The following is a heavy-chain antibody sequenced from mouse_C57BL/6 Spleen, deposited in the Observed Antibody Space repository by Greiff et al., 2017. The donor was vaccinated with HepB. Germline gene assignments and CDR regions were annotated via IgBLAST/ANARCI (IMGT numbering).Heavy chain of an antibody. Sequence: EVQLQQSGPELVKPGASVKISCKASGYTFTDYYMNWVKQSHGKSLEWIGDINPNNGGTSYNQKFKGKATLTVDKSSSTAYMELRSLTSEDSAVYYCAREDSTNGGDMDYWGQGTSVNVSS. D-gene: IGHD2-5*01. CDR3: AREDSTNGGDMDY. J-gene: IGHJ4*01. V-gene: IGHV1-26*01. CDR2: INPNNGGT. CDR1: GYTFTDYY.